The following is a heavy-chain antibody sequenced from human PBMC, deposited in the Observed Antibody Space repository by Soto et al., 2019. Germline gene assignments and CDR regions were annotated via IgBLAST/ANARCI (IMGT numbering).Heavy chain of an antibody. D-gene: IGHD2-8*01. J-gene: IGHJ4*02. CDR1: GYTFTSYD. V-gene: IGHV1-8*01. Sequence: QVQLVQSGAEVKKPGASVKVSCKASGYTFTSYDINWVRKATGQGLEWMGWMNTNNRNTDYAQKFQGRDTMTRNTSIRTVYMELSRLRSEDTAVYYCARGPHPYFNDYWGQGTLVTVSS. CDR2: MNTNNRNT. CDR3: ARGPHPYFNDY.